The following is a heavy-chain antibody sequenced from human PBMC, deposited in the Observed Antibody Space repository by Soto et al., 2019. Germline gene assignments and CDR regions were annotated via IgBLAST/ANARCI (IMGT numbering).Heavy chain of an antibody. Sequence: PSETLSLTCTVSGGSISSGYDYWSWIRQPPGKGLEWIGYIYYSGSTYYNPSLKSRVTISVDTSKNQFSLKLSSVTAADTAVYYCARSMGYYDSSGSDAFDIWGQGTMVTVSS. D-gene: IGHD3-22*01. CDR3: ARSMGYYDSSGSDAFDI. CDR2: IYYSGST. J-gene: IGHJ3*02. V-gene: IGHV4-30-4*01. CDR1: GGSISSGYDY.